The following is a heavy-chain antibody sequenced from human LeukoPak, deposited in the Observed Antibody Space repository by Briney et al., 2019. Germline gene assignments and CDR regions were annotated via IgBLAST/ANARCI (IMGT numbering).Heavy chain of an antibody. J-gene: IGHJ4*02. CDR3: ATGILSTGLLNY. D-gene: IGHD1-1*01. V-gene: IGHV3-23*01. Sequence: GGSLRLSCAASGFTFSSYAMSWVRQAPGMGLEWVSSMDGTGGGTYYADSVKGRFTTSRGNSKNTLYLQMSSLRAEDTALYYCATGILSTGLLNYWGQGTLVAVSS. CDR2: MDGTGGGT. CDR1: GFTFSSYA.